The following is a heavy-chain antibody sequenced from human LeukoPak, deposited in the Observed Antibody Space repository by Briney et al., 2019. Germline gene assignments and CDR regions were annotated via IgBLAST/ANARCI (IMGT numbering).Heavy chain of an antibody. CDR1: GFTFSSYW. D-gene: IGHD3-22*01. V-gene: IGHV3-7*04. CDR2: IKQDGSEK. J-gene: IGHJ4*02. CDR3: ARDRADYYDSSGYRDY. Sequence: QPGGSLRLSCAASGFTFSSYWMSWVRQAPGKGLEWVANIKQDGSEKYYVDSVKGRFTISRDNAKNSLYLQMNSLRAEDTAVYYCARDRADYYDSSGYRDYWGQGALVTVPS.